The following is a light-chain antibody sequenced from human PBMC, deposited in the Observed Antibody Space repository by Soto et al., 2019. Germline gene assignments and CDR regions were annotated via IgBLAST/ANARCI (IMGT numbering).Light chain of an antibody. V-gene: IGKV3-15*01. CDR2: GAS. J-gene: IGKJ2*01. CDR1: QSVSNN. Sequence: IVMTQSPATLSLSPGESATLSCRASQSVSNNLAWYQQKRGLPPRLLIYGASTRATGIPVRFSGSGSGTDFTLTISSLQSEDFAVYYCHQYNHWPPFTFGQGTQLVIK. CDR3: HQYNHWPPFT.